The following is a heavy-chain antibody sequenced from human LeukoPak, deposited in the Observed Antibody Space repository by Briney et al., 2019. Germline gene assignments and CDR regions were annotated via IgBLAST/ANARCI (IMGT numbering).Heavy chain of an antibody. CDR2: ISSDAKTV. D-gene: IGHD5-18*01. CDR1: GFNFRFYI. V-gene: IGHV3-48*01. J-gene: IGHJ4*02. CDR3: ARVGSRYGPPNS. Sequence: TGGSLRLSCAASGFNFRFYIMNWVRQAPGKGLEWISYISSDAKTVDYADSVKGRFTISRDNAKNALYLQMSSLSADDTAVYYCARVGSRYGPPNSWGQGTLVTASS.